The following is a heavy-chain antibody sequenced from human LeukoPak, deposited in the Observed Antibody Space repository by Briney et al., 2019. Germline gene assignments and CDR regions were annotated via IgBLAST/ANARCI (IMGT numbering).Heavy chain of an antibody. J-gene: IGHJ4*02. D-gene: IGHD3-10*01. V-gene: IGHV4-59*03. CDR1: GGSISNYY. CDR2: VSYSGGT. CDR3: AGRRYFGPGSPEYFRY. Sequence: PSETLSLTCSVSGGSISNYYWIWIRQTPRAGLEWIGHVSYSGGTRYSPSLTSRDTMLVDTPQNQVSLRVSAVTAADAGVYYCAGRRYFGPGSPEYFRYWGQGTLVTVSS.